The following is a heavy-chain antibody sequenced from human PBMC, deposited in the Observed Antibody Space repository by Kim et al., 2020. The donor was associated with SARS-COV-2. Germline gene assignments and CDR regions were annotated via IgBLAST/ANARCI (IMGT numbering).Heavy chain of an antibody. CDR3: ARDLPYDFWSGYYYGMDV. Sequence: KSRVTMSVDTSKNQFSLKLSSVTAADTAVYYCARDLPYDFWSGYYYGMDVWGQGTTVTVSS. V-gene: IGHV4-4*06. D-gene: IGHD3-3*01. J-gene: IGHJ6*02.